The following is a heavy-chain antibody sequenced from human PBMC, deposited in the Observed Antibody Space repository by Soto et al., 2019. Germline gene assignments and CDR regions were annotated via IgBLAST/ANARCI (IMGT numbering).Heavy chain of an antibody. D-gene: IGHD3-16*01. CDR3: ARWGTTGGLDV. V-gene: IGHV3-33*05. Sequence: QVQLVESGGGVVQPGTSLRLSCVGSGFTFRSYVIHWVRQAPGKGVEWVALTSYDGSNNFYGDSVKGRFTISRDNYRNTVELQMARLRLEDTGVYYCARWGTTGGLDVWGQGTLVSVSS. J-gene: IGHJ4*02. CDR2: TSYDGSNN. CDR1: GFTFRSYV.